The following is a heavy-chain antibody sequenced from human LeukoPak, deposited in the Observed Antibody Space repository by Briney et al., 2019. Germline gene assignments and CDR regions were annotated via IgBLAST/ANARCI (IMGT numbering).Heavy chain of an antibody. Sequence: PGGSLRPSCAVSGFRVSDYYMSWVRQAPGKGLEWVGLIRDSGEAFYADFVRGRFAISRDESENTLYLQMNSLRVEDTAVYFCARDRAALQDWVEFDPWGQGTPVIVSS. CDR1: GFRVSDYY. D-gene: IGHD3/OR15-3a*01. CDR3: ARDRAALQDWVEFDP. CDR2: IRDSGEA. V-gene: IGHV3-66*03. J-gene: IGHJ5*02.